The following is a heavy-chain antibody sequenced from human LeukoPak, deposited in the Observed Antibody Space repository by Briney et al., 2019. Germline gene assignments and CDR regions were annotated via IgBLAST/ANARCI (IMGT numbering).Heavy chain of an antibody. Sequence: GGSLRLSCAASGFTFSSYAMSWVRQAPGKGLEWVSAISGSGGSTYYADSVKGRFTISRDNSKNTLYLQMNSLRAEDTAVYYCAKDGRYSSSWYEAPHFDYWGQGTLVTVSS. V-gene: IGHV3-23*01. D-gene: IGHD6-13*01. CDR2: ISGSGGST. CDR3: AKDGRYSSSWYEAPHFDY. CDR1: GFTFSSYA. J-gene: IGHJ4*02.